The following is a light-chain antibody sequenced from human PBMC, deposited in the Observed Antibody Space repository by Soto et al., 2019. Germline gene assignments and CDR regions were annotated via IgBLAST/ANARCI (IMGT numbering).Light chain of an antibody. Sequence: DIQMTQSPSTLSASVGDRVTITCRANESISNWLAWYQQEPGTAPKLLIFDASSLQSGVPSRFSGRGSGTEFTLTITSLQPDDFATYYRQQYKSYSSVTFGQGTRLEIK. J-gene: IGKJ5*01. CDR2: DAS. CDR3: QQYKSYSSVT. CDR1: ESISNW. V-gene: IGKV1-5*01.